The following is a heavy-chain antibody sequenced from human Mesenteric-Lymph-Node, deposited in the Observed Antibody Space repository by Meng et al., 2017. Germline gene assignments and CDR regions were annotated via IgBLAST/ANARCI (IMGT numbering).Heavy chain of an antibody. J-gene: IGHJ2*01. CDR3: ARGQKGYFDL. V-gene: IGHV4-30-4*01. CDR2: IYNSGST. CDR1: GGPVSSGNNY. Sequence: QGPLREPAPGLVKPSPTLSPTCTVSGGPVSSGNNYWIWIRQPPGKGLEWSGHIYNSGSTYYNPSLKSRITISVDTSKNQFSLKLSSVTAADTAVYYCARGQKGYFDLWGRGTLVTVSS.